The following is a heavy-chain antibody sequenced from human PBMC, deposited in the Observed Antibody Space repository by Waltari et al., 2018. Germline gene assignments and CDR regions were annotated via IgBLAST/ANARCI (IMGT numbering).Heavy chain of an antibody. V-gene: IGHV1-8*01. Sequence: QVQLVQSGAEVKKPGASVKVSCKASGYTFTSYDINWVRQATGQGLEWMGWMNPNSGNTGDAQKVQGRVTMTRNTSISTAYMELSSLRSEDTAVYYCARGFSYYYDSSGYSEDYWGQGTLVTVSS. D-gene: IGHD3-22*01. CDR1: GYTFTSYD. J-gene: IGHJ4*02. CDR3: ARGFSYYYDSSGYSEDY. CDR2: MNPNSGNT.